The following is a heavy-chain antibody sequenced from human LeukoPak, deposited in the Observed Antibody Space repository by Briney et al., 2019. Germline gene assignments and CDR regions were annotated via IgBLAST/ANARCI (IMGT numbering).Heavy chain of an antibody. CDR2: IYYSGST. CDR1: GGSISSSSYY. V-gene: IGHV4-39*02. CDR3: ARDSQDSSGYSDDAFDI. Sequence: SETLSLTCTVSGGSISSSSYYWGGIRQPPGKGLEWIGSIYYSGSTYYNPSLKSRVTISVDTSKNQFSLKLSSVTAADTAVYYCARDSQDSSGYSDDAFDIWGQGTMVTVSS. D-gene: IGHD3-22*01. J-gene: IGHJ3*02.